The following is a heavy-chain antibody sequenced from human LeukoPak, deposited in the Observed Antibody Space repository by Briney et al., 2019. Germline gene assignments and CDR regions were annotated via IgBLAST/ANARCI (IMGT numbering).Heavy chain of an antibody. Sequence: PSETLSLTCAVYGGSFSAYFLSWIRQPPGKGLEWIGDINQWGSTNYNPPLNRRVTISVDTSKTQFSLKLSSVTAAETAVYYCAGHYGGYIIAWFDPWGQGTLVTVSS. CDR1: GGSFSAYF. CDR2: INQWGST. CDR3: AGHYGGYIIAWFDP. J-gene: IGHJ5*02. D-gene: IGHD4-17*01. V-gene: IGHV4-34*01.